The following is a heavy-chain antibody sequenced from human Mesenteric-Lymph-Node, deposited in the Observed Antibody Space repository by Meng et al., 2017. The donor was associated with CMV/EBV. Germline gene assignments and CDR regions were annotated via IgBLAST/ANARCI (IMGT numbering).Heavy chain of an antibody. CDR1: GGSITRSY. V-gene: IGHV4-59*01. Sequence: SETLSLTCTVSGGSITRSYWTWIRQSPGKGLEWIGYLSYSGGAIYNPSLKSRVTISQDTSKSQFSLKVTSVTAAYTAVYYCARVYGSSSDSPFDPWGQGTLVTVSS. CDR3: ARVYGSSSDSPFDP. CDR2: LSYSGGA. D-gene: IGHD6-6*01. J-gene: IGHJ5*02.